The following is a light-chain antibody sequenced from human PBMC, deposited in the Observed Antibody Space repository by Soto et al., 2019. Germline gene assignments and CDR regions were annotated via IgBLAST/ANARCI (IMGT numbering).Light chain of an antibody. CDR2: DAS. V-gene: IGKV1-5*01. CDR1: QSISSW. J-gene: IGKJ4*01. CDR3: QQYNSYPT. Sequence: DIQMTQSPSTLSASVGGRVTITCRASQSISSWLAWYQQKPGKAPKLLIYDASSLESWVPSRFSGSGSGTEFTLTISSLQPDDFATYYCQQYNSYPTFGGGTKV.